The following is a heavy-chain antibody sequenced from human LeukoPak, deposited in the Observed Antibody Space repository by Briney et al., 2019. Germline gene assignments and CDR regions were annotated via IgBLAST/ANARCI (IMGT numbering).Heavy chain of an antibody. CDR2: IYYSGST. D-gene: IGHD2-2*01. V-gene: IGHV4-39*01. CDR3: AGGRCSSTSCADAFDS. CDR1: GGSISSSSYY. Sequence: SETLSLTCTVSGGSISSSSYYWGWIRQPPGKGLEWIGSIYYSGSTYYNPSLKSRVTISVDTSKNQFSLKLSSVTAADTAVYYCAGGRCSSTSCADAFDSWGQGTMVTVSS. J-gene: IGHJ3*02.